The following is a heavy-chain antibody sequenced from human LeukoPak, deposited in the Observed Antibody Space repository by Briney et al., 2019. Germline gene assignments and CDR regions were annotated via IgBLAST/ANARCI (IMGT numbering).Heavy chain of an antibody. Sequence: PSETLSLTCAVYGGSLSGSYWSWIRQPPGKGLELIGEINHVGSITYNPSLKSRVTISVDTSKNHFSLKLSSVTAADTAVYYCAREEDRSGDWGQGTLVTVTS. CDR1: GGSLSGSY. CDR2: INHVGSI. CDR3: AREEDRSGD. D-gene: IGHD3-22*01. J-gene: IGHJ4*02. V-gene: IGHV4-34*01.